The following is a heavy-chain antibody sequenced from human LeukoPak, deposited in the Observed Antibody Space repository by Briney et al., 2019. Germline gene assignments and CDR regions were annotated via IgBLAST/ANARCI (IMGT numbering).Heavy chain of an antibody. Sequence: SETLSLTCTVSGGSISSYYWSWIRQPAGQGLEWIGYIYYSGSTNYNPSLKRRVTISVDTSKNQFSLNLRSVTAADTAVYYCARVWGTIDSWGQGTLVTVSS. J-gene: IGHJ5*01. CDR2: IYYSGST. D-gene: IGHD3-16*01. CDR3: ARVWGTIDS. V-gene: IGHV4-59*01. CDR1: GGSISSYY.